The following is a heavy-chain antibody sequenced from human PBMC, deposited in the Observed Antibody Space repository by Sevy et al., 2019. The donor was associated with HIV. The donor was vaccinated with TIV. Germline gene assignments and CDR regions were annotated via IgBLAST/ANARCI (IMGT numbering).Heavy chain of an antibody. D-gene: IGHD6-13*01. CDR3: AKKMGGGYSSSWYVTDYYYYYGMDV. CDR2: ISGSGGST. V-gene: IGHV3-23*01. CDR1: GFTFSSYA. Sequence: GGSLRLSCAASGFTFSSYAMSWVRQAPGKGLEWVSAISGSGGSTYYADSVKGRFTISRDNSKNTLYLQMNSLRAEDTAVYYGAKKMGGGYSSSWYVTDYYYYYGMDVWGQGTTVTVSS. J-gene: IGHJ6*02.